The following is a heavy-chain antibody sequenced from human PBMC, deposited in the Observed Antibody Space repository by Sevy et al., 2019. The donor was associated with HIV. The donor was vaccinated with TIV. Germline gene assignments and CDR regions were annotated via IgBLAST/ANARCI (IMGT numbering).Heavy chain of an antibody. CDR2: INSDDTSI. J-gene: IGHJ4*02. CDR1: GFPFSSHW. Sequence: GGSLRISCEASGFPFSSHWMHWVRQGPGQGLVWVSGINSDDTSIPYADSVKGRFTISRDNVKNTLYLQMSSLRAEDTALYYCARGSGVAFDYWGQGTLVTVSS. D-gene: IGHD3-10*01. CDR3: ARGSGVAFDY. V-gene: IGHV3-74*01.